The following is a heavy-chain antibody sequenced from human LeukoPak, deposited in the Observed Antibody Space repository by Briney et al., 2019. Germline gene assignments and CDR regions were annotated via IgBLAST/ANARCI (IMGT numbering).Heavy chain of an antibody. CDR2: INAGNGNT. V-gene: IGHV1-3*01. J-gene: IGHJ4*02. CDR3: ARGRDGYRVFDY. D-gene: IGHD5-24*01. Sequence: GASVKVSCKASGYTFTSYAMHWVRQAPGQRLEWMGWINAGNGNTKYSQKFQGRVTITRDTSASTAYMELSSLRSEDTAVYYCARGRDGYRVFDYWGQGTLVTVS. CDR1: GYTFTSYA.